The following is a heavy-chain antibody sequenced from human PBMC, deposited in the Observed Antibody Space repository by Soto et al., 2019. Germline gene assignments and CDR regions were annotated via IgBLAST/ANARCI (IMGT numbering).Heavy chain of an antibody. CDR2: IHYSGRT. J-gene: IGHJ4*02. D-gene: IGHD1-26*01. V-gene: IGHV4-59*12. CDR1: NGSISGFY. Sequence: GTLSLTYSVSNGSISGFYWTWIRQPPGKILEWIGYIHYSGRTDYNPSLTSRATMSVDTSKNQFSLNLKSITAADTAVYYCVRVGVGIGNHFDSWGRGTLVTVSS. CDR3: VRVGVGIGNHFDS.